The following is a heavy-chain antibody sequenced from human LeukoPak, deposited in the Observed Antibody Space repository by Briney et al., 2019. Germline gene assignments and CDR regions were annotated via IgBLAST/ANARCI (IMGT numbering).Heavy chain of an antibody. Sequence: GESLKISRKGSGYSFSTYWIGWVRQMPGKGLEWMGIIYPGDSDARYSPSFQGQVTISADKSVTTAFLQWSSLKASDTAMYYCARVGGSNSDFDSWGQGTLVTVSS. D-gene: IGHD4-23*01. CDR1: GYSFSTYW. CDR3: ARVGGSNSDFDS. CDR2: IYPGDSDA. J-gene: IGHJ4*02. V-gene: IGHV5-51*01.